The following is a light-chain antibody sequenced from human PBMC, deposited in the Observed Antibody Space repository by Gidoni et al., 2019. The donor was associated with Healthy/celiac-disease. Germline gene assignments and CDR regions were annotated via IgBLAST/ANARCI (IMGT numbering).Light chain of an antibody. CDR1: QSISSY. Sequence: PSSLSASVGDRVTITCRASQSISSYLNWYQQKPGKAPKLLIYAASSLQSGVPSRFSGSGSGTDFTLTISSLQPEDFATYYCQQSYSTLFTFGPGTKVDIK. J-gene: IGKJ3*01. CDR2: AAS. CDR3: QQSYSTLFT. V-gene: IGKV1-39*01.